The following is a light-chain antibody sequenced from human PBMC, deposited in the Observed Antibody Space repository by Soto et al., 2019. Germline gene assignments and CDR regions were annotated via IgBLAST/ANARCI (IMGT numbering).Light chain of an antibody. CDR3: QQYQNWPLIT. Sequence: EIVMTPSPGTLSVSPVERVTFSCRASQSVSSNLAWYQQKPGQTPRLLIYGASTRATGIPDRFSGSGSGTEFTLTISSLQSEDFADYYCQQYQNWPLITFGQGTRLEI. CDR2: GAS. CDR1: QSVSSN. V-gene: IGKV3-15*01. J-gene: IGKJ5*01.